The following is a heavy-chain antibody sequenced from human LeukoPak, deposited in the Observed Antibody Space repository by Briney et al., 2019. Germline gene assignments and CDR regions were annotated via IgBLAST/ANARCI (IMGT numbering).Heavy chain of an antibody. J-gene: IGHJ4*02. CDR1: GFRFSSYW. CDR2: IREDGSEK. Sequence: AGGSLRLSCAASGFRFSSYWMTWVRQAPGKGLEWVANIREDGSEKYYVDSVEGRFTISRDNAKNSLYLQVNSLRAEDTAVYYCAREYYDSSGYSHFDYWGQGTLVTVSS. V-gene: IGHV3-7*01. CDR3: AREYYDSSGYSHFDY. D-gene: IGHD3-22*01.